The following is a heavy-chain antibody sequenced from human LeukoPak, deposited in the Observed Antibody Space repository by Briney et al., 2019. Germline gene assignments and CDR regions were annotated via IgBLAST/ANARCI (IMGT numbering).Heavy chain of an antibody. CDR3: ASKGGHYYYMDV. CDR2: IIPIFGTA. D-gene: IGHD3-16*01. V-gene: IGHV1-69*05. J-gene: IGHJ6*03. CDR1: GGTFSSYA. Sequence: ASVKVSCKASGGTFSSYAISWVRQAPGRGLEWMGGIIPIFGTANYAQKFQGRVTITTDESTSTAYMELSSLRSEDTAVYYCASKGGHYYYMDVWGKGTTVTVSS.